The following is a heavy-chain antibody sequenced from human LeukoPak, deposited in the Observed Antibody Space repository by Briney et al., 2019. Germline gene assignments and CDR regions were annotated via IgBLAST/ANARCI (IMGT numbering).Heavy chain of an antibody. CDR1: GGSLTNFY. D-gene: IGHD6-13*01. Sequence: SSETLSPTCTVSGGSLTNFYWAWIRQPPGKGLEWIGTIYYSGSTNYNPSLESRVTISVDTSKNQLSLNLSSVTAADTAVYYCARQGWSGFSTSWFDFWGQGTLVPVSS. V-gene: IGHV4-59*08. CDR2: IYYSGST. CDR3: ARQGWSGFSTSWFDF. J-gene: IGHJ4*02.